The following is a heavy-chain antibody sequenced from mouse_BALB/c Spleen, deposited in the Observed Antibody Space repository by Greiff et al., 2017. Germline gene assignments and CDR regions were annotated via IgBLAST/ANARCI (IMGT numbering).Heavy chain of an antibody. CDR2: IDPENGDT. D-gene: IGHD2-1*01. CDR3: SALYGNCPLDY. V-gene: IGHV14-4*02. J-gene: IGHJ3*01. Sequence: VHVKQSGAELVRSGASVKLSCTASGFNIKDYYMHWVKQRPEQGLEWIGWIDPENGDTEYAPKFQGKATMTADTSSNTAYLQLSSLTSEDTAVYYCSALYGNCPLDYWGQGTLVTVSA. CDR1: GFNIKDYY.